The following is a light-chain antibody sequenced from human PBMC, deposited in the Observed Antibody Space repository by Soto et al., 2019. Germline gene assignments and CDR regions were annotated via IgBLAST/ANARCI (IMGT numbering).Light chain of an antibody. CDR3: QQSYSTPWT. V-gene: IGKV1-39*01. CDR2: AAS. CDR1: QGISTY. Sequence: DIQMTQSPSSLSESAGDRVTITCRASQGISTYLNWYQQKPGKAPKLLIYAASSLQSGVPSRFSGSGSGTDFTLTISSLQPEDFATYYCQQSYSTPWTFGQGTRWISN. J-gene: IGKJ1*01.